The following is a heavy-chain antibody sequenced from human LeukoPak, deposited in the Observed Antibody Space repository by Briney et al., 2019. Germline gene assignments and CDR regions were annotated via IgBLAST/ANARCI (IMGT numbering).Heavy chain of an antibody. J-gene: IGHJ4*02. Sequence: PGGSLRLSCAASGFTLSSNYMTWVRQAPGKGLEWVSVIYSGGSTYYADSVKGRFTISRDNSKNTLYLQMNSLRAEDTAVYYCSGGGIAVIDYWGQGTLVTVSS. D-gene: IGHD3-16*02. V-gene: IGHV3-53*01. CDR3: SGGGIAVIDY. CDR1: GFTLSSNY. CDR2: IYSGGST.